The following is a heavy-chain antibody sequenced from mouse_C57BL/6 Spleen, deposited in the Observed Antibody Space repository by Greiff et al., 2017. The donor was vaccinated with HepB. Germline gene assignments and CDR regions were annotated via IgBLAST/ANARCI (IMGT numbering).Heavy chain of an antibody. J-gene: IGHJ2*01. V-gene: IGHV1-7*01. Sequence: QVHVKQSGAELAKPGASVKLSCKASGYTFTSYWMHWVKQRPGQGLEWIGYINPSSGYTKYNQKFKDKATLTADKSSSTAYMQLSSLTYEDSAVYYCARSSPSYDGYYLYYFDYWGQGTTLTVSS. D-gene: IGHD2-3*01. CDR2: INPSSGYT. CDR3: ARSSPSYDGYYLYYFDY. CDR1: GYTFTSYW.